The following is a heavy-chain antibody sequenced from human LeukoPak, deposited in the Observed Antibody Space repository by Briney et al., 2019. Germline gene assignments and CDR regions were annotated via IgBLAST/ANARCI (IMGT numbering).Heavy chain of an antibody. CDR2: IKQDGSQK. J-gene: IGHJ6*03. Sequence: PGGSLRLSCSASGFNFSSYWMSWVRQAPGKGLEWVANIKQDGSQKYYVDSLKGRFTISRDNAKNSLYLQMNSLRAEDTGVYYCARESPDSSGWDGGTNYYYMDVWGKGTTVTVSS. D-gene: IGHD6-19*01. V-gene: IGHV3-7*01. CDR3: ARESPDSSGWDGGTNYYYMDV. CDR1: GFNFSSYW.